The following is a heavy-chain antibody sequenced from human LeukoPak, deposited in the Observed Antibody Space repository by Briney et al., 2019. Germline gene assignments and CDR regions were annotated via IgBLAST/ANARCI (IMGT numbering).Heavy chain of an antibody. CDR2: INPNSGGT. Sequence: GASVKVSCKASGYTFTGYYMHWVRQAPGQGLAWMGWINPNSGGTNYAQKFQGRVTMTRDTSINTAYMELSRLRCDDTGVYYCARGNYGMDVWGQGTTVTVSS. CDR1: GYTFTGYY. V-gene: IGHV1-2*02. J-gene: IGHJ6*02. CDR3: ARGNYGMDV.